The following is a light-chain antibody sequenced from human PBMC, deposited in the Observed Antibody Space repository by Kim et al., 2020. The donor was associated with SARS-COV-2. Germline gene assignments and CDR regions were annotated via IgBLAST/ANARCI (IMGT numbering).Light chain of an antibody. J-gene: IGLJ2*01. CDR2: DFS. Sequence: QSITISCTRTSSDPIGYKYVSWYQQLPGKAPKLLIYDFSSRPYGVSHRFSGSKSANTASLTISGLQPEDEADYFCSSYTSTNTLKVFGGGTQLTVL. V-gene: IGLV2-14*03. CDR3: SSYTSTNTLKV. CDR1: SSDPIGYKY.